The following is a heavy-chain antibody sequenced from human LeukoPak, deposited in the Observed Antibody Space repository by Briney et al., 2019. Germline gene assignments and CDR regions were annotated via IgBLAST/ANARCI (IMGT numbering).Heavy chain of an antibody. J-gene: IGHJ4*02. D-gene: IGHD2-8*01. V-gene: IGHV3-23*01. Sequence: PGGSLRLSCAASGFTFSNYAMSWVRQAPGKELEWVSAISGSGGSTYYADSVKGQFTISRDNSKNTLYLQMNSLRAEDTAIYYCAKMGYCTNGVCYTPFDYWGQGTLVTVSS. CDR3: AKMGYCTNGVCYTPFDY. CDR2: ISGSGGST. CDR1: GFTFSNYA.